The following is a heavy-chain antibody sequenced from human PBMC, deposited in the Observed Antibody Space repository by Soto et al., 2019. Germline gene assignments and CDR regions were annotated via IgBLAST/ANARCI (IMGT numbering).Heavy chain of an antibody. CDR2: ISYDGSNK. CDR3: AKDLGALNYYDSSGYYLIDAFDI. V-gene: IGHV3-30*18. J-gene: IGHJ3*02. D-gene: IGHD3-22*01. Sequence: PGGSLRLSCAASGFTFSSYGMHWVRQAPGKGLEWVAVISYDGSNKYYADSVKGRFTISRDNSKNTLYLQMNSLRAEDTAVYYCAKDLGALNYYDSSGYYLIDAFDIWGQGTMVT. CDR1: GFTFSSYG.